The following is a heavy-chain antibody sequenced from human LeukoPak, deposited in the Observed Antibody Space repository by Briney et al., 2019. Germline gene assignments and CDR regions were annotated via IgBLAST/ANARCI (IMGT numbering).Heavy chain of an antibody. D-gene: IGHD3-22*01. J-gene: IGHJ4*02. V-gene: IGHV3-23*01. Sequence: GGCLRLSCAASGFTFSINAMSCVREAPGKGREWGSDITGSEIRTYNADSARGRFTIPRDNSKSALYIQKNTARAEDAAVYYCAKECYDISGYCFDQWGQGTLVTVSS. CDR2: ITGSEIRT. CDR3: AKECYDISGYCFDQ. CDR1: GFTFSINA.